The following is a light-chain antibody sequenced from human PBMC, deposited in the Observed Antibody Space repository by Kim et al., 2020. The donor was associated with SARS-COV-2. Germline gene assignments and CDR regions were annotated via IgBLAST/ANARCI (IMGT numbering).Light chain of an antibody. CDR3: CSYTSSITYV. Sequence: QSALTQPASVSGSPGQSITISCTGTSSDVGAYDHVSWYQQHPGRAPKVLIFDVTDRPSGVSNRFSGSKSGNTASLTISGLQAEDEADYYCCSYTSSITYVFGTGTKVTVL. CDR1: SSDVGAYDH. J-gene: IGLJ1*01. CDR2: DVT. V-gene: IGLV2-14*03.